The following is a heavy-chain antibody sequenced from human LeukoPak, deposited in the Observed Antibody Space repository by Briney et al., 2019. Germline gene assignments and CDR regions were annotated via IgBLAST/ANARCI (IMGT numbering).Heavy chain of an antibody. V-gene: IGHV1-8*03. CDR3: ARGLLYSSSFPY. Sequence: ASVKVSCKASGYTFTSYDINWVRQATGQGLEWMGWMNPNSGNTGYAQNFQGRVTITRNTSISTAYMELSSLRSEDTAVYYCARGLLYSSSFPYWGQGTLVTVSS. CDR1: GYTFTSYD. J-gene: IGHJ4*02. CDR2: MNPNSGNT. D-gene: IGHD6-6*01.